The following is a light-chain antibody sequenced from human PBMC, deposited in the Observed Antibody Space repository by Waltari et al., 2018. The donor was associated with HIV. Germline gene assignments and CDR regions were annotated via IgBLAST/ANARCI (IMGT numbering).Light chain of an antibody. Sequence: QSALTQPRSVSGSPAQSVTISCTGTSSDVGGYDSVSWYLQHPGKVPKLIIYEVIKRPSGVPDRFSGSKSGNTASLTISGLQTEDEADYFCCSYAGTYTYVLFGGGTKLTVL. CDR1: SSDVGGYDS. J-gene: IGLJ3*02. CDR2: EVI. V-gene: IGLV2-11*01. CDR3: CSYAGTYTYVL.